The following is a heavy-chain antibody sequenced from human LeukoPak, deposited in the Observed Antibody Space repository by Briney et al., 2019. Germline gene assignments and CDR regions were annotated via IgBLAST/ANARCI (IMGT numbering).Heavy chain of an antibody. D-gene: IGHD2-15*01. CDR2: ISYDGNDK. CDR3: GRDSVGGGKDRFDC. Sequence: GGSLRLSCAASGFSFSSHGMSWVRQAPGKGLQWVGFISYDGNDKYEDSVKGRFTISRDNSKNTLYLQMNSLRPEDTAMYYCGRDSVGGGKDRFDCWGQGTLVTVSS. V-gene: IGHV3-30*03. J-gene: IGHJ4*02. CDR1: GFSFSSHG.